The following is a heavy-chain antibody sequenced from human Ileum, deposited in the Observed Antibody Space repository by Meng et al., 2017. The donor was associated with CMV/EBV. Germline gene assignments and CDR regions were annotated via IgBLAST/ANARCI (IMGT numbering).Heavy chain of an antibody. Sequence: GESLKISCAASGLSLSSYFMNWVRQAPGQGLEWVSLISGSGGTSFYAESVKGRFTVSRDNSKNTLYLQLNSLRVEDTATYYCVKHGGAAGLLAPYYQYGMDVWGQGTAVTVSS. CDR1: GLSLSSYF. J-gene: IGHJ6*02. D-gene: IGHD4-23*01. CDR2: ISGSGGTS. V-gene: IGHV3-23*01. CDR3: VKHGGAAGLLAPYYQYGMDV.